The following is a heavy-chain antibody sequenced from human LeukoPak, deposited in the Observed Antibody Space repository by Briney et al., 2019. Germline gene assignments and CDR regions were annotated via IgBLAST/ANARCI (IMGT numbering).Heavy chain of an antibody. D-gene: IGHD3-3*01. J-gene: IGHJ4*02. Sequence: GGSLRLSCAASGFTFSSYWMSWVRQAPGKGLEWVANIKQDGSEKYYVDSVKGRFTISRDNAKNSLYLQMNSLRAEDTAVYYCARDGTYYDFWSGFYWLDYWGQGTLVTVPS. V-gene: IGHV3-7*01. CDR2: IKQDGSEK. CDR1: GFTFSSYW. CDR3: ARDGTYYDFWSGFYWLDY.